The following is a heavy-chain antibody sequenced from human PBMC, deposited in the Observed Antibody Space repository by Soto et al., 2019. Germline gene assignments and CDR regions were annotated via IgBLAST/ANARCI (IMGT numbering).Heavy chain of an antibody. CDR1: GFTFSSYS. J-gene: IGHJ1*01. Sequence: EVQLVESGGGLVKPGGSLRLSCAASGFTFSSYSMNWVRQAPGKGLEWVSSISSSSSYIYYADSVKGRFTISRDNAKNSLYLQMNSLRAEDTAVYYCASDSYCSGGSCFVAEYFQHWGHGTLVTVSS. V-gene: IGHV3-21*01. CDR2: ISSSSSYI. CDR3: ASDSYCSGGSCFVAEYFQH. D-gene: IGHD2-15*01.